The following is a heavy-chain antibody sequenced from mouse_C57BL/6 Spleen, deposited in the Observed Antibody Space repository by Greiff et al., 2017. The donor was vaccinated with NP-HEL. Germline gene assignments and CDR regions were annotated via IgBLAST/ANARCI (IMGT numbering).Heavy chain of an antibody. CDR1: GYTFTSYW. Sequence: VQLQQSGAELVKPGASVKMSCKASGYTFTSYWITWVKQRPGQGLEWIGDIYPGSGSTNYNEKFKSKATLTVDTSSSTAYMQLSSLTSEDSAVYYCARRGPLYYYGSSYVAMDYWGQGTSVTVSS. CDR2: IYPGSGST. V-gene: IGHV1-55*01. D-gene: IGHD1-1*01. J-gene: IGHJ4*01. CDR3: ARRGPLYYYGSSYVAMDY.